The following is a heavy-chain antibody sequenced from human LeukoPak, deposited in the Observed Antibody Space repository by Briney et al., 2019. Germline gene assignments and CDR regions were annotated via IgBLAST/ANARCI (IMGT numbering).Heavy chain of an antibody. CDR1: GGSISSHY. D-gene: IGHD3-22*01. J-gene: IGHJ6*03. CDR3: AGNYDSSCYYSADYYYYMEV. CDR2: IYYSGST. V-gene: IGHV4-59*11. Sequence: SETLSLTCTVSGGSISSHYWSWIRQPPGKGLEWIGYIYYSGSTNYNPSLKSRVTISVDTSKNQFSLKLSSVTAADKAVYYCAGNYDSSCYYSADYYYYMEVWGKGTTVTVSS.